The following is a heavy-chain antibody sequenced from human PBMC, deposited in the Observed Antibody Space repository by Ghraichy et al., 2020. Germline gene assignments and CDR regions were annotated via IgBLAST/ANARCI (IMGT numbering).Heavy chain of an antibody. J-gene: IGHJ3*02. V-gene: IGHV3-7*01. D-gene: IGHD4-11*01. CDR3: ARDLDDYSNRNAFDI. CDR2: IKQDGSEK. CDR1: GFTFSSYW. Sequence: GGSLRLSCAASGFTFSSYWMSWVRQAPGKGLEWVANIKQDGSEKYYVDSVKGRFTISRDNAKNSLYLQMNSLRAEDTAVYYCARDLDDYSNRNAFDIWGQGTMVTVSS.